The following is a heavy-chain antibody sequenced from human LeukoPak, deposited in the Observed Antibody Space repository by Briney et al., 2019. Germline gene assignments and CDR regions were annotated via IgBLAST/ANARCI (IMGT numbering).Heavy chain of an antibody. CDR1: GGSISSYY. Sequence: SSETLSLTCTVSGGSISSYYWSWIRQPPGKGLEWIGYIYYSGSTNYNPSLKSRVTISVDKSKNQFSLKLSSVTAADTAVYYCARGHTAVTRHFDFWGQGTLVTVSS. CDR2: IYYSGST. CDR3: ARGHTAVTRHFDF. D-gene: IGHD4-17*01. V-gene: IGHV4-59*12. J-gene: IGHJ4*02.